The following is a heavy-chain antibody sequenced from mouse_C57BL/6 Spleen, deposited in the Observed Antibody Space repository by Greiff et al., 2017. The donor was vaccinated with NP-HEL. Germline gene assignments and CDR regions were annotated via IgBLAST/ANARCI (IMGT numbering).Heavy chain of an antibody. V-gene: IGHV5-4*01. D-gene: IGHD1-1*01. Sequence: DVQLQESGGGLVKPGGSLKLSCAASGFTFSSYAMSWVRQTPEKRLEWVATISDGGSYTYYPDNVKGRFTISRDNAKNNLYLQMSHLKSEDTAMYYCARGGKLRSYAMDYWGQGTSVTVSS. CDR1: GFTFSSYA. CDR3: ARGGKLRSYAMDY. J-gene: IGHJ4*01. CDR2: ISDGGSYT.